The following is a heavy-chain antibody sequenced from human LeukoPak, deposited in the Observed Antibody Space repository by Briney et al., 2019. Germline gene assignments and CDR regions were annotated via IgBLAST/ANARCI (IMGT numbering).Heavy chain of an antibody. Sequence: GASVKVSCKASGYTFTSYDINWVLQATGQGLEWMGWMNPNSGNTGYAQKFQGRVTMTRNTSISTAYMELSSLRSQDTAVYYCARGRGYSYGQFDYWGQGTLVTVSS. D-gene: IGHD5-18*01. CDR3: ARGRGYSYGQFDY. J-gene: IGHJ4*02. CDR2: MNPNSGNT. CDR1: GYTFTSYD. V-gene: IGHV1-8*01.